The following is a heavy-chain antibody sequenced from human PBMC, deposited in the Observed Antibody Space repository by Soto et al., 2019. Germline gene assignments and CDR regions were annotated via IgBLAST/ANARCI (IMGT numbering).Heavy chain of an antibody. D-gene: IGHD6-19*01. Sequence: GGSLRLSCAASGFTFSSYTMDWARQAPGKGLEWVSYITTIGSGTYYADSVKGRFTISRDNAKNSLYLQMNSLRAEDTAVYYCASDRFNRSSGWYHPPCFDYWGQGTLVTVSS. CDR1: GFTFSSYT. CDR2: ITTIGSGT. V-gene: IGHV3-48*01. CDR3: ASDRFNRSSGWYHPPCFDY. J-gene: IGHJ4*02.